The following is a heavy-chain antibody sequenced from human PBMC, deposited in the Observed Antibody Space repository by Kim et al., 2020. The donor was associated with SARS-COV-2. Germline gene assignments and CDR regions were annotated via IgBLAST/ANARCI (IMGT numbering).Heavy chain of an antibody. Sequence: SETLSLTCTVSGGSISSYYWSWIRQPPGKGLEWIGYIYYSGSTNYNPSLKSRVTISVDTSKNQFSLKLSYVTAADTAVYYCARDSPYYYDSSGYFDYWGQGTLVTVSS. J-gene: IGHJ4*02. V-gene: IGHV4-59*01. CDR2: IYYSGST. D-gene: IGHD3-22*01. CDR3: ARDSPYYYDSSGYFDY. CDR1: GGSISSYY.